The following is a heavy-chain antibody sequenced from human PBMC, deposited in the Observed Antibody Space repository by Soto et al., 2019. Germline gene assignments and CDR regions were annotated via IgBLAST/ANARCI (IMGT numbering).Heavy chain of an antibody. CDR2: IYSGGRT. Sequence: EVQLVESGGGLIQPGVSLRLSCAASGFAVSSNYMSWVRQAPGKGLEWVSVIYSGGRTNYADSVKGRFTISRDNSKNTLYLQMNSLRAEDTAVYYCARDPGDYDAFDIWGQGTMVTVSS. D-gene: IGHD4-17*01. CDR1: GFAVSSNY. CDR3: ARDPGDYDAFDI. J-gene: IGHJ3*02. V-gene: IGHV3-53*01.